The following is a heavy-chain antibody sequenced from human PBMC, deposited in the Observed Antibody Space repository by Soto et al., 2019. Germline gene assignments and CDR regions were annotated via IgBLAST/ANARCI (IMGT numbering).Heavy chain of an antibody. CDR3: ARDEHHYFDY. V-gene: IGHV3-33*01. Sequence: QVQLVDSGGGVVRPGRSLRLSCAASGFTFSNYGMHWVRQAPGKGLEWVAVIWYDESNKFYIDSVKGRFTISRDNSKNTVYLQMDSLRAEDTAVYYCARDEHHYFDYWGQGTLVTVSS. CDR1: GFTFSNYG. J-gene: IGHJ4*02. CDR2: IWYDESNK.